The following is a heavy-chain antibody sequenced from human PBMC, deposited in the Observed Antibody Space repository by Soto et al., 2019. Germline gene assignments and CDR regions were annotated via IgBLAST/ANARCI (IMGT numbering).Heavy chain of an antibody. CDR3: ARDLYCSGGNCYNFYYGWGV. J-gene: IGHJ6*02. D-gene: IGHD2-15*01. V-gene: IGHV4-59*01. CDR2: IYYTGST. CDR1: GGSISSYY. Sequence: QVQLQESGPGLVKPSETLSLTCTVSGGSISSYYWSWIRQPPGKGREWSGYIYYTGSTNYNPSRKNRVTISVATTNNKYYQHLSSVTAEDTAVYDRARDLYCSGGNCYNFYYGWGVRGQGTTVNVSS.